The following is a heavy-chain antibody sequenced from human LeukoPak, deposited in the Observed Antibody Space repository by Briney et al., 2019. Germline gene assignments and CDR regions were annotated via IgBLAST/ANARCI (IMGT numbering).Heavy chain of an antibody. D-gene: IGHD6-19*01. CDR3: ARALAVAGTGGFDP. V-gene: IGHV3-74*01. CDR2: INSDGSST. CDR1: GFTFTSYW. Sequence: SGGSLRLSCAASGFTFTSYWMHWVRQAPGKGLVWVSRINSDGSSTSYAGSVKGRFTISRDNAKSTLYLQLNSLRAEDTAVYYCARALAVAGTGGFDPWGQGTLVTVSS. J-gene: IGHJ5*01.